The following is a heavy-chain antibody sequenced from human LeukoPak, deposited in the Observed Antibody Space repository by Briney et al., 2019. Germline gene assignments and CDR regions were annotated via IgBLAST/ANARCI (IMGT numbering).Heavy chain of an antibody. Sequence: PSETLSLTCTVSGGSISSGSYFWSWIRQPAGKGLEWIGRIYTNGIPNYSPSLESRITISLDTSKNQFSLKMNSVTAADTALYYCARGSSYYMDVWGKGTTVTVSS. CDR3: ARGSSYYMDV. CDR1: GGSISSGSYF. CDR2: IYTNGIP. D-gene: IGHD3-10*01. V-gene: IGHV4-61*02. J-gene: IGHJ6*03.